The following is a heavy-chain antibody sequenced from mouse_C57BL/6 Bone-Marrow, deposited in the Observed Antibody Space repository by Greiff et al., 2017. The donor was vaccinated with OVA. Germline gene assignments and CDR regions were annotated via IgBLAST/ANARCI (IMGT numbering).Heavy chain of an antibody. J-gene: IGHJ2*01. Sequence: EVNLVESGGDLVKPGGSLKLSCAASGFTFSSYGMSWVRQTPDKRLEWVATISSGGSYTYYPDSVKGRFTISRDNAKNTLYLQMSSLKSEDTAMYYCARDYYGSDYWGQGTTLTVSS. V-gene: IGHV5-6*01. D-gene: IGHD1-1*01. CDR1: GFTFSSYG. CDR2: ISSGGSYT. CDR3: ARDYYGSDY.